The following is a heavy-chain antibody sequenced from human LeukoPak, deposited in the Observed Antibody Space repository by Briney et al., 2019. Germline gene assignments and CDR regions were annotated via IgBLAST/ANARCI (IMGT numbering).Heavy chain of an antibody. CDR3: TRDSGVDAHIDY. CDR2: ISSSSSTI. J-gene: IGHJ4*02. D-gene: IGHD3-3*01. CDR1: GFTLSSFA. Sequence: GGSLRVSCAASGFTLSSFAMEWVRQDPGKGLEWVSYISSSSSTIYYADSVKGRFTISRDNAKNSLYLQMNSLRDEDTAVYFCTRDSGVDAHIDYWGQGTLVTVSS. V-gene: IGHV3-48*02.